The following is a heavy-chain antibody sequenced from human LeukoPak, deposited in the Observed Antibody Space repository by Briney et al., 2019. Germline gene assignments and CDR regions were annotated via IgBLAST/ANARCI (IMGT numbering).Heavy chain of an antibody. CDR3: ARGSSYYYGSGTYPY. CDR2: INHSGST. D-gene: IGHD3-10*01. Sequence: SETLSLTCSVYGGSFSGHYCSWIRQPPGKGLEWIGEINHSGSTNYNPSLKSRVTISVDTSKNQFSLKLSSVTAADTAVYYCARGSSYYYGSGTYPYWGQGTLVTVSS. CDR1: GGSFSGHY. J-gene: IGHJ4*02. V-gene: IGHV4-34*01.